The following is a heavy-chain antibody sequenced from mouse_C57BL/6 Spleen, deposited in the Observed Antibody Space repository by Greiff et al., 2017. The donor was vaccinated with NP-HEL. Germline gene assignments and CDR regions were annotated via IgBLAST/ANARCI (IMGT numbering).Heavy chain of an antibody. V-gene: IGHV1-19*01. D-gene: IGHD1-1*01. J-gene: IGHJ1*03. CDR2: INPYNGGT. CDR3: ASYYGSSYWYFDV. Sequence: EVQLQQSGPVLVKPGASVKMSCKASGYTFTDYYMNWVKQSHGKSLEWIGVINPYNGGTSYNQKFKGKATLTVDKSSSTAYMELNSLTSEDSAVYYCASYYGSSYWYFDVWGTRTTVTVSS. CDR1: GYTFTDYY.